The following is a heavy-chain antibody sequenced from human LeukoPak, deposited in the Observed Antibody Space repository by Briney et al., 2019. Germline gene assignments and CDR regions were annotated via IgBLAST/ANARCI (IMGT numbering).Heavy chain of an antibody. Sequence: SGGSLRLSCAASGFTFSSYWMSWVRQPPGKGLEWIGEINHSGSTNYNPSLKSRVTISVDTSKNQFSLKLSSVTAADTAVYYCARVSEFIPNVWGQGTTVTVSS. CDR1: GFTFSSYW. CDR2: INHSGST. V-gene: IGHV4-34*01. J-gene: IGHJ6*02. CDR3: ARVSEFIPNV.